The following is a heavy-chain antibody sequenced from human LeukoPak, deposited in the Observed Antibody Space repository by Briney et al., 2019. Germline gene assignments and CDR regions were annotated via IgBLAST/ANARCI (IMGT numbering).Heavy chain of an antibody. Sequence: SETLSLTCTVSGGSISSGGYYWSWIRQPPGKGLEWIGYIYYSGSTNYNPSLKSRVTISVDTSKNQFSLKLSSVTAADTAVYYCARLIAAAGQPHFDYWGQGTLVTVSS. J-gene: IGHJ4*02. CDR1: GGSISSGGYY. CDR3: ARLIAAAGQPHFDY. D-gene: IGHD6-13*01. CDR2: IYYSGST. V-gene: IGHV4-61*08.